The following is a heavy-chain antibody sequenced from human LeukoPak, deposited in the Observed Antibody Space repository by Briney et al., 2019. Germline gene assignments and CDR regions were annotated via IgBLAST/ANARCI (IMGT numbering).Heavy chain of an antibody. J-gene: IGHJ3*02. CDR3: ARDANLYLYCGGDCYSLPDAFDI. D-gene: IGHD2-21*02. V-gene: IGHV4-61*02. Sequence: SETLSLTCTVSGGSTSSGSYYWSWIRQPAGKGLEWIGRIYTSGSTNYNPSLKSRVTISVDTSKNQFSLKLSSVTAADTAVYYCARDANLYLYCGGDCYSLPDAFDIWGQGTMVTVSS. CDR2: IYTSGST. CDR1: GGSTSSGSYY.